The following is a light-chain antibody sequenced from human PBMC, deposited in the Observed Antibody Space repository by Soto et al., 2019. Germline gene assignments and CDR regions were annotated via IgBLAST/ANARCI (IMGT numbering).Light chain of an antibody. CDR1: QGISSY. CDR2: AAS. V-gene: IGKV1-9*01. Sequence: DIQLTQSPSFLSVSVGDRVTITCRASQGISSYLAWYQQKPGKAPKLLIYAASTLQSGVPSRFSGSGSGTEFTLTISSLQPEDFATYYCQQLNSYPLRITFGQGTRLEIK. CDR3: QQLNSYPLRIT. J-gene: IGKJ5*01.